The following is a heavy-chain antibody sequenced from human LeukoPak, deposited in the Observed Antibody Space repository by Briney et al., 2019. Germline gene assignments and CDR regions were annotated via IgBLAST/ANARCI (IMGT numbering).Heavy chain of an antibody. Sequence: SETLSLTCAVYGGSFSGYYWSWIRQPPGMGLEWIGEINHSGSTNYNPSLKSRVTISVDTSKNQFSLKLSSVTAADTAVYYCARARQYQLLSTWGQGTLVTVSS. CDR1: GGSFSGYY. D-gene: IGHD2-2*01. J-gene: IGHJ5*02. CDR2: INHSGST. CDR3: ARARQYQLLST. V-gene: IGHV4-34*01.